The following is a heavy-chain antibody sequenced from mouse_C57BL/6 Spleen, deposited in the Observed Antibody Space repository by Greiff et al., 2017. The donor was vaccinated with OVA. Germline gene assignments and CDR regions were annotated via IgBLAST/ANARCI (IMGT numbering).Heavy chain of an antibody. Sequence: VQLQQPGAELVKPGASVKLSCKASGYTFTSYWMHWVKQRPGQGLEWIGMIHPNSGSTNYNEKFKSKATLTVDKSSSTAYMQLSSLTSEDSAVYYCARHDYDDYWYFDVWGTGTTVTVSS. J-gene: IGHJ1*03. CDR2: IHPNSGST. CDR3: ARHDYDDYWYFDV. CDR1: GYTFTSYW. D-gene: IGHD2-4*01. V-gene: IGHV1-64*01.